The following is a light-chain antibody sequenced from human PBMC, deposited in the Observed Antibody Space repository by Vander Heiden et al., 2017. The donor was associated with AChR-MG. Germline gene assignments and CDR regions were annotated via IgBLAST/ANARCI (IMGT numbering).Light chain of an antibody. J-gene: IGLJ2*01. V-gene: IGLV1-44*01. Sequence: QSVLTPPPSASGTPGQWVTISCSGSSSNIGINAVNWYQQLPGTAPKLLIYSNNQRPSGVPDRFSGSKSGTSASLAISGLQSEDEADYYCAAWDDSLNGLVFGGGTKLTVL. CDR2: SNN. CDR1: SSNIGINA. CDR3: AAWDDSLNGLV.